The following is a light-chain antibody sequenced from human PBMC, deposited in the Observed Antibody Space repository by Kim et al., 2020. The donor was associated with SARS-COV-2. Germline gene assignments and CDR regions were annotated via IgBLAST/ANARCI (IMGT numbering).Light chain of an antibody. Sequence: SLSPGERATPSCRASQSVSRSFAWYQQKPGQAPRLLIYDASKRATGIPARFSGSGSGTDFTLTISSLEPEDFAVYYCQQRSNWPLTFGGGTKVDI. J-gene: IGKJ4*01. CDR3: QQRSNWPLT. CDR1: QSVSRS. CDR2: DAS. V-gene: IGKV3-11*01.